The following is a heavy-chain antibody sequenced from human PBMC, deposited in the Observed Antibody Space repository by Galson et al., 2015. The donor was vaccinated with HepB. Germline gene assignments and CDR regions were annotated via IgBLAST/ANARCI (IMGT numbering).Heavy chain of an antibody. J-gene: IGHJ4*02. D-gene: IGHD3-3*01. CDR3: ARFGSPATTEH. V-gene: IGHV5-51*01. CDR1: GYSFTNSW. Sequence: QSGAEVKKPGESLKISCKAPGYSFTNSWIGWVRQMPGKGLEWMGMNFPGDSDTRYSPSFQGQVSISVDKSTTTASLQWSSLKASDTAMYYCARFGSPATTEHWGRGTLVTVSS. CDR2: NFPGDSDT.